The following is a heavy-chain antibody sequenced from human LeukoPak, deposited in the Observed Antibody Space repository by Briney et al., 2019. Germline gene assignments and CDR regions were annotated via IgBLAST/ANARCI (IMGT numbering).Heavy chain of an antibody. CDR1: GFTFSNYA. Sequence: GGSLRLSCAASGFTFSNYAMSWARQAPGKGLEWVSAISGSGGSTYYADSVKGRFTISRDNPENTLYLQMNSLRAEDTAVYYCTKGTIWLPFDYWGQGTLVTVSS. CDR2: ISGSGGST. D-gene: IGHD5-18*01. J-gene: IGHJ4*02. CDR3: TKGTIWLPFDY. V-gene: IGHV3-23*01.